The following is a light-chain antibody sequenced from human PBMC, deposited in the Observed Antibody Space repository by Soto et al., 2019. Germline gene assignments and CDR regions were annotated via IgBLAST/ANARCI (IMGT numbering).Light chain of an antibody. J-gene: IGKJ1*01. V-gene: IGKV3-15*01. CDR2: GVS. CDR3: QQYDSWPQT. CDR1: QSVGSN. Sequence: DIVMTQSPATLSVSPGEGATLSCRASQSVGSNLAWCQQKPAQAPRLLIYGVSTRATGTPARFSGSGSGTEFTLTISSLQSEDFAVYYCQQYDSWPQTFGQGTKVDIK.